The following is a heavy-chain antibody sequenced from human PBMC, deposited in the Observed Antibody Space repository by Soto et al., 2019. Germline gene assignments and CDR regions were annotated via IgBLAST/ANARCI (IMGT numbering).Heavy chain of an antibody. CDR1: GFTFSGYW. D-gene: IGHD5-18*01. Sequence: GGSLRLSCAASGFTFSGYWMSWVRQAPGKGLEWVANIKQDGSEKYYVDSVKGRFTISRDNAKNSLYLQMNSLRAEDTAVYYCARNSYGPGVDYWGQGTLVTVSS. J-gene: IGHJ4*02. V-gene: IGHV3-7*03. CDR3: ARNSYGPGVDY. CDR2: IKQDGSEK.